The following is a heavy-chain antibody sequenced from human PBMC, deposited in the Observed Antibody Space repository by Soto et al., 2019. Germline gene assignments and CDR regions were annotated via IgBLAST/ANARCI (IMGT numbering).Heavy chain of an antibody. V-gene: IGHV3-23*01. CDR2: ISGGGDSI. Sequence: EVQLLESVGILVHPGGSLRLSCAASGFTFSSYAMTWVRQAPGKGLEWVSAISGGGDSIYYADSVKGRFTISRDQSKNTLYLQMHSLRAEDTAVYFCAKERDNGADRYYFDYWGQGTLVTVSS. CDR3: AKERDNGADRYYFDY. CDR1: GFTFSSYA. J-gene: IGHJ4*02. D-gene: IGHD2-8*01.